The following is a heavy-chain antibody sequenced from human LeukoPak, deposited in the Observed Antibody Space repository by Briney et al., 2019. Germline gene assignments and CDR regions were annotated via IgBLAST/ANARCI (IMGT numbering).Heavy chain of an antibody. CDR3: ARSSSGTYHY. CDR1: GYNFASYT. V-gene: IGHV1-3*01. D-gene: IGHD3-10*01. J-gene: IGHJ4*02. CDR2: INGDNGNT. Sequence: GASVKVSCKTSGYNFASYTMHWLRQAPGQSPEWMGSINGDNGNTKYSEKFQGRVTFTRDTSASSAYMELSRLRSEDTAVYCCARSSSGTYHYWGQGTLVTVSS.